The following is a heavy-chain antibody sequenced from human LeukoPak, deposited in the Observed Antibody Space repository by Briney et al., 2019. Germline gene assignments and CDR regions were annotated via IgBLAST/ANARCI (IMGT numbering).Heavy chain of an antibody. CDR2: IYHSGST. CDR1: GGSISSGGYS. CDR3: ARATYSGYFDY. V-gene: IGHV4-30-2*01. J-gene: IGHJ4*02. Sequence: SQTLSLTCAVSGGSISSGGYSWSWIRQPPGKGLEWIGYIYHSGSTNYNPSLKSRVTISVDTSKNQFSLKLSSVTAADTAVYYCARATYSGYFDYWGQGTLVTVSS. D-gene: IGHD2-15*01.